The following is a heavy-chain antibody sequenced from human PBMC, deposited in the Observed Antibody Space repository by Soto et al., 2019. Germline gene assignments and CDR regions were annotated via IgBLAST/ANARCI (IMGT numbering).Heavy chain of an antibody. D-gene: IGHD7-27*01. V-gene: IGHV6-1*01. J-gene: IGHJ3*02. CDR3: ARDLGAFDI. CDR1: GDSVSSNSAA. CDR2: TYYRSKWYN. Sequence: QVQLQQSGPGLVKPSQTLSLTCAISGDSVSSNSAAWTWIRQPPSRGLEWLGRTYYRSKWYNDYEESVTSQITSNPHTARNQFSLHLSSVTPEDTAVYYCARDLGAFDIWGQGTTVTVSS.